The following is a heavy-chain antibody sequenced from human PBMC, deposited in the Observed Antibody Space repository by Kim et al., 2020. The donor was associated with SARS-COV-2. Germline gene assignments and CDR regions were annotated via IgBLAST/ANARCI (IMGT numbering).Heavy chain of an antibody. CDR2: ISSSGSTI. Sequence: GGSLRLSCAASGFTFSDYYMSWIRQAPGKGLEWVSYISSSGSTIYYADSVKGRFTISRDNAKNSLYLQMNSLRAEDTAVYYCASCGAPELKGGVGAGTAYHYGLDVWGQGSTVTVSS. D-gene: IGHD6-13*01. CDR1: GFTFSDYY. V-gene: IGHV3-11*01. CDR3: ASCGAPELKGGVGAGTAYHYGLDV. J-gene: IGHJ6*02.